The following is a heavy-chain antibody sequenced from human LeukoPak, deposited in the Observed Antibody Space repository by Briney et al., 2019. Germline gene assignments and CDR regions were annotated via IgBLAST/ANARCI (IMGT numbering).Heavy chain of an antibody. CDR1: GFTFSSYG. CDR2: IRYDGSNK. V-gene: IGHV3-30*02. D-gene: IGHD3-10*01. CDR3: ARTYYYGSGSSFWFDP. Sequence: GGSLRLSCAASGFTFSSYGMHWVRQAPGKGLEWVAFIRYDGSNKFYADSVKGRFTISRDNSKNTLYLQMNSLRAEDTAVYYCARTYYYGSGSSFWFDPWGQGTLVTVSS. J-gene: IGHJ5*02.